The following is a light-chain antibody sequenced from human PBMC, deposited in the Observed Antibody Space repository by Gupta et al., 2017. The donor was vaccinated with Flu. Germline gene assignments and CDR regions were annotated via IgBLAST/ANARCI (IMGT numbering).Light chain of an antibody. V-gene: IGLV2-14*03. CDR1: SSDIGDYYY. Sequence: QSALTQPASVSGSPGQSITISCTGTSSDIGDYYYVSWYQKHPGKAPKLLIYEVRSRPSGVSNRFSGSKSGNTASLTISGLQAEDEADYYCSSYTSNVAYVFFGGGTKVTVL. CDR3: SSYTSNVAYVF. CDR2: EVR. J-gene: IGLJ2*01.